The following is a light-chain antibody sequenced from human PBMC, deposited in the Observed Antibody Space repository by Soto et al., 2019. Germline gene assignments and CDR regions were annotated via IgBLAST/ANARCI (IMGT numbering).Light chain of an antibody. Sequence: DIQMTQSPSSVSASVGDRVTITCRASQGISIWLAWYQQKPGKAPNLLIYAASNLRSGVPSRFSGSGSGAYFTLTINNLQPEYFSTYYCQQTNTFPPAFGGGTKVEIK. CDR1: QGISIW. CDR3: QQTNTFPPA. J-gene: IGKJ4*01. CDR2: AAS. V-gene: IGKV1-12*01.